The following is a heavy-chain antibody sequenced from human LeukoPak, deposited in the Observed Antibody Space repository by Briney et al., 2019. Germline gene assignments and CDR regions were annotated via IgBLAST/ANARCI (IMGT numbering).Heavy chain of an antibody. CDR3: ATGAGDFDH. D-gene: IGHD1-14*01. CDR2: IYTSGST. J-gene: IGHJ4*02. CDR1: DASITNYY. Sequence: PSETLSLTCTVSDASITNYYWGWIRQPAGKGLEWIGRIYTSGSTDYNPSLRSRLTISVDTSKNQFSLKLRSVTAADTAVYYCATGAGDFDHWGQGILVTVSS. V-gene: IGHV4-4*07.